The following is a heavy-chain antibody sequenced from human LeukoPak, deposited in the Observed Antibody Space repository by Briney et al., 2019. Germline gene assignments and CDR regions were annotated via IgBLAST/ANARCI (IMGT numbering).Heavy chain of an antibody. CDR2: IYSSGSA. CDR1: GGSLSSYY. CDR3: ARYDFDILTGYHRGGMDV. J-gene: IGHJ6*02. V-gene: IGHV4-59*08. Sequence: SETLSLTCTICGGSLSSYYWSWIRQPPGKGLEWIGYIYSSGSANYNPSPNSRATISVDTSKNQFSLKLSSVTAADTAVYYYARYDFDILTGYHRGGMDVWGQGTTVTVSS. D-gene: IGHD3-9*01.